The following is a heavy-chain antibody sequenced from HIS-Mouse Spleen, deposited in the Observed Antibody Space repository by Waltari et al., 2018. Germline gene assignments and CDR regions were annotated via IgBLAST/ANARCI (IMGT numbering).Heavy chain of an antibody. CDR2: IYTSGST. D-gene: IGHD3-3*01. Sequence: QVQLQESGPGLVKPSETLSLTCTVSGGAISSYYWSWIRPPAAPGLEWTGRIYTSGSTNYNPSLKSRVTMSVDTSKNQFSLKLSSVTAADTAVYYCARDFHDFWSGYYGGDKKHDAFDIWGQGTMVTVSS. CDR3: ARDFHDFWSGYYGGDKKHDAFDI. J-gene: IGHJ3*02. V-gene: IGHV4-4*07. CDR1: GGAISSYY.